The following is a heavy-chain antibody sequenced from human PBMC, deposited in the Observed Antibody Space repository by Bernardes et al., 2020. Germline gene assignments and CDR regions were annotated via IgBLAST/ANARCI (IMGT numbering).Heavy chain of an antibody. CDR2: IRSKAYGGTT. J-gene: IGHJ4*02. Sequence: GGSLRLSCTASGFTFGDYAMSWFRQAPGKGLEWVGFIRSKAYGGTTEYAASVKGRFTIPRDDSKSIAYLQMNSLKTEDTAVYYCTRDPEGQGIVATSFDYWGQGTLVTVSS. CDR3: TRDPEGQGIVATSFDY. D-gene: IGHD5-12*01. CDR1: GFTFGDYA. V-gene: IGHV3-49*03.